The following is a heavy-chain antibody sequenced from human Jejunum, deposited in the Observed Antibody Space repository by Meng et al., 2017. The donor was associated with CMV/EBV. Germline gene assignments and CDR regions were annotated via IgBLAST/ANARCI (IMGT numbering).Heavy chain of an antibody. V-gene: IGHV5-51*01. CDR1: GYTFSDSW. J-gene: IGHJ4*02. D-gene: IGHD3-10*01. CDR2: IYPDDSDS. Sequence: GSGYTFSDSWIGWVRQMPGKGLEWMGIIYPDDSDSRYNPSFQGQVTISADKSITTAYLQWSSLKASDTGMYYCVRRAGSLYYFDFWGPGTRVTVSS. CDR3: VRRAGSLYYFDF.